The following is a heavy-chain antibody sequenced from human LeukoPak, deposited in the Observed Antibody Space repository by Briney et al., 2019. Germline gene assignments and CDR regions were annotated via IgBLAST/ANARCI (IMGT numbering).Heavy chain of an antibody. J-gene: IGHJ4*02. V-gene: IGHV3-23*01. CDR2: ISGSGGNT. CDR3: AKDLLYNSGWNSFDY. D-gene: IGHD6-19*01. Sequence: GGSLRLPCAASGFPFSSYAMSWVRQAPGKGLEWVSGISGSGGNTYYADSVKGRFTISRDNSKNTLYLQMNSLRAEDPAVYFCAKDLLYNSGWNSFDYWGQGTLVTVSS. CDR1: GFPFSSYA.